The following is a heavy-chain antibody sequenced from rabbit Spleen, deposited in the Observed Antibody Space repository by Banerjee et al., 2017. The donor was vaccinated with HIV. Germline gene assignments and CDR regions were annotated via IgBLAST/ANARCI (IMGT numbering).Heavy chain of an antibody. Sequence: QEQLEESGGGLVKPGGSQTLTCKASGFSFSDRDVMCWVRQAPGKGLEWIACMNTETGKGVYANWAKGRFAISKAPTTTVTLQMTSLAAADTATYFCARDLTAVIGWNFNLWGPGTLVTVS. CDR1: GFSFSDRDV. V-gene: IGHV1S45*01. J-gene: IGHJ4*01. D-gene: IGHD1-1*01. CDR3: ARDLTAVIGWNFNL. CDR2: MNTETGKG.